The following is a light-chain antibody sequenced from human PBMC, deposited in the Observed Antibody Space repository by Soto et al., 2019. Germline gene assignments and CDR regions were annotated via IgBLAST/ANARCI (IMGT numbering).Light chain of an antibody. V-gene: IGLV1-40*01. Sequence: QSVLTQPPSVSGAPGQRVTISCTGSSSNIGAGYDVHWYQQLPGTAPKLLIYGNSTRPSGVLDRLSGSKSGTSASLAITGRQSEDEADYYCQSYDSSLSVVFGGGIKLTVL. CDR3: QSYDSSLSVV. CDR1: SSNIGAGYD. CDR2: GNS. J-gene: IGLJ2*01.